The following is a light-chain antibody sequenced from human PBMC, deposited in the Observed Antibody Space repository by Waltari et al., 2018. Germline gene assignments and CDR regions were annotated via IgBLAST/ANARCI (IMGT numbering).Light chain of an antibody. J-gene: IGLJ3*02. CDR3: QSYDRSLSGSV. Sequence: QSVLTQPPSVSGAPGQRVTISCTGRSSNPGAGYDVHWYQHFPGAGPKLIISRDTPRPSGVPARFSGSKSGTSASLAVTGLQADDEADYYCQSYDRSLSGSVFGGGTKLTVL. CDR1: SSNPGAGYD. V-gene: IGLV1-40*01. CDR2: RDT.